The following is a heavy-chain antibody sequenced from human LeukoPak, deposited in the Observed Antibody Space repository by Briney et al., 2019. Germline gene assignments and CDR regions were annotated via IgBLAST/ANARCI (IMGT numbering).Heavy chain of an antibody. CDR2: INPNSGGT. CDR3: AREAFMSNWFDP. CDR1: GYTFTGYY. D-gene: IGHD3-16*01. J-gene: IGHJ5*02. Sequence: ASVKVSCKASGYTFTGYYMHWVRQAPGQGLEWMGRINPNSGGTNYAQKFQGRVTMTRDTSISTAYMELSRLRSDDTAVYYCAREAFMSNWFDPWGQGTLVTVSS. V-gene: IGHV1-2*06.